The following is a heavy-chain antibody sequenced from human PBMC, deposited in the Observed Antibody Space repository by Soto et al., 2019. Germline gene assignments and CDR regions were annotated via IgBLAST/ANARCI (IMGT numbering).Heavy chain of an antibody. Sequence: EVQLVESGGGLVQPGGYLRLSCTASGFTFSSYWMHGVRQAPGKGLVWVSRINPDGSSTSYADSVEGRFTISRDNATITLYLQMNSLRAEDTALYYCARLRVPIWGQGTMVTVSS. CDR3: ARLRVPI. CDR1: GFTFSSYW. V-gene: IGHV3-74*01. CDR2: INPDGSST. J-gene: IGHJ3*02.